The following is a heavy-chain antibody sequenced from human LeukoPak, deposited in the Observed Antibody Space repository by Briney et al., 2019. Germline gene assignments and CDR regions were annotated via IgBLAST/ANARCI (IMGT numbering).Heavy chain of an antibody. J-gene: IGHJ4*02. CDR1: GFNFRSFG. CDR2: VSFERNDK. V-gene: IGHV3-30*03. D-gene: IGHD1-26*01. CDR3: ARDPLRRGTSYLDN. Sequence: GGSLRLSCAASGFNFRSFGFHWVRQAPGKGLEWLAIVSFERNDKYYADSVKGRFTISGDESKNTLYVQMNSLRSEDTAVYYCARDPLRRGTSYLDNWGQGTLVTVAS.